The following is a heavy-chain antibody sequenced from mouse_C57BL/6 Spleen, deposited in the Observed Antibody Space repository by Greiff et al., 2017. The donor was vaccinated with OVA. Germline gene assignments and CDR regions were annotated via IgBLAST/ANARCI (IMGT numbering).Heavy chain of an antibody. CDR2: INPSNGGT. V-gene: IGHV1-53*01. D-gene: IGHD3-2*02. J-gene: IGHJ3*01. CDR3: ERGGQLRLGDWFAY. CDR1: GYTFTSYW. Sequence: QVQLKQPGTELVKPGASVKLSCKASGYTFTSYWMHWVKQRPGQGLEWFGNINPSNGGTNYNEKFKSKATLTVDKSSSTAYMQLSSLTSEDSAVYYCERGGQLRLGDWFAYWGQGTLVTVSA.